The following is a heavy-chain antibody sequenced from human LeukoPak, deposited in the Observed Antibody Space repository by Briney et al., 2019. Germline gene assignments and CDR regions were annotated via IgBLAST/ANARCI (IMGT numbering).Heavy chain of an antibody. CDR2: IKQDGSEK. J-gene: IGHJ4*02. CDR1: GFTFSSYS. D-gene: IGHD4-23*01. CDR3: ARDRQRWVY. Sequence: PGGSLRLPCAASGFTFSSYSMNWVRQAPGKGLEWVANIKQDGSEKYYVDSVKGRFTISRDNAKNSLYLQMNSLRAEDTAVYYCARDRQRWVYWGQGTLVTVSS. V-gene: IGHV3-7*01.